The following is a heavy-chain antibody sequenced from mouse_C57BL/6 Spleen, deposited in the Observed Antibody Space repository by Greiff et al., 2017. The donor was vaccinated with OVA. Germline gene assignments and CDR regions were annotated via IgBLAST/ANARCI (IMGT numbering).Heavy chain of an antibody. J-gene: IGHJ1*03. D-gene: IGHD1-1*01. CDR1: GFTFSDYY. CDR3: ARVADYYGSSYYWYFDV. V-gene: IGHV5-16*01. Sequence: EVKVEESEGGLVQPGSSMKLSCTASGFTFSDYYMAWVRQVPEKGLEWVANINYDGSSTYYLDSLKSRFIISRDNAKNILYLQMSSLKSEDTATYYCARVADYYGSSYYWYFDVWGTGTTVTVSS. CDR2: INYDGSST.